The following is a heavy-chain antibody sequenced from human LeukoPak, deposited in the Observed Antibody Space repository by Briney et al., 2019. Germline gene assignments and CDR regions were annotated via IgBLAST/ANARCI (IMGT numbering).Heavy chain of an antibody. V-gene: IGHV3-66*02. D-gene: IGHD3-10*01. Sequence: PGGSLRLSCAASGFSVSRNYMTWVRQAPGKGLEWVSVIYSGGRTDYADSVKGRFTISRDSSKNTLYLQMNSLRAEDTAVYYCTRDMFRGTNLGYWGQGTLVTVSS. CDR3: TRDMFRGTNLGY. CDR1: GFSVSRNY. CDR2: IYSGGRT. J-gene: IGHJ4*02.